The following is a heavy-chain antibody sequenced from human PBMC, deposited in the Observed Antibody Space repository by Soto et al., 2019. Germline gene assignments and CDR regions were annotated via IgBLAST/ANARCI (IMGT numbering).Heavy chain of an antibody. Sequence: GGSLRLSCAASGFTFSSYGMHWVRQAPGKGLEWVAVISYDGSNKYYADSVKGRFTISRDNSKNTLYLQMNSLRAEDTAVYYCANSLRWRITPPPFASWAQGTLVTVSS. CDR2: ISYDGSNK. CDR3: ANSLRWRITPPPFAS. CDR1: GFTFSSYG. D-gene: IGHD3-16*01. V-gene: IGHV3-30*18. J-gene: IGHJ5*01.